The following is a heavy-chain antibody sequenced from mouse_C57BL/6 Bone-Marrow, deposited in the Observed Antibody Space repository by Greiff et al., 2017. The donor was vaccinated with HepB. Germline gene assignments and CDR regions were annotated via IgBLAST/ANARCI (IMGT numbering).Heavy chain of an antibody. J-gene: IGHJ2*01. D-gene: IGHD3-2*02. CDR3: HSSGYGDYFDY. Sequence: VQLQQSGTVLARPGASVKMSCKTSGYTFTSYWMHWVKQRPGQGLEWIGAIYPGNSDTSYNQKFKGKAKLTAVTSASTAYMELSSLTNEDSAVYYCHSSGYGDYFDYWGQGTTLTVSS. V-gene: IGHV1-5*01. CDR2: IYPGNSDT. CDR1: GYTFTSYW.